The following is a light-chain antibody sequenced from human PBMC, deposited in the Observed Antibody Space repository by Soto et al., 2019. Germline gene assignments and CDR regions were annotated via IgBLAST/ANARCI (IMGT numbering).Light chain of an antibody. CDR1: QDISNY. Sequence: DIQMTQSPSSLSASVGDRVTITCQASQDISNYLNWYQQKPGKAPKLLIYDASNLETGVPSRFSGSGSGTDFTFTISSLQPEDFATYYCQQSYTTPRTFGQGTKV. CDR3: QQSYTTPRT. J-gene: IGKJ1*01. V-gene: IGKV1-33*01. CDR2: DAS.